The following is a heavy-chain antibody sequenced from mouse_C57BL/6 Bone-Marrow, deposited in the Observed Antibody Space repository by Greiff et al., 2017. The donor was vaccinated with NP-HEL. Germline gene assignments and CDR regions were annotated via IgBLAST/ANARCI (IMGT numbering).Heavy chain of an antibody. V-gene: IGHV14-3*01. Sequence: VQLKQSVAELVRPGASVKLSCTASGFNFKNTYMHWVKQRPEQGLEWIGRIDPANGNTKYAPKFQGKATITADTSSNTAYLQLSSLTSEDTAMYSCAPYCYGGSDGFAYWGQGTLVTVSA. CDR1: GFNFKNTY. J-gene: IGHJ3*01. CDR2: IDPANGNT. CDR3: APYCYGGSDGFAY. D-gene: IGHD1-1*01.